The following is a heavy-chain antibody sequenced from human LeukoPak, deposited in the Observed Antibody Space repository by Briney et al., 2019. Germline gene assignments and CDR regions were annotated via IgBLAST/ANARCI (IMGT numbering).Heavy chain of an antibody. D-gene: IGHD2-2*01. V-gene: IGHV3-48*02. CDR1: GFTFTTYT. CDR2: ISISGVTK. CDR3: ARGPAAAIDY. J-gene: IGHJ4*02. Sequence: PGGSLRLSCAASGFTFTTYTMNLVRQAPRKGLEWLSYISISGVTKYNADSVKGRFTISRDNAESSLYLQMNSLRDEDSAVYYCARGPAAAIDYWGQGTLVTVSS.